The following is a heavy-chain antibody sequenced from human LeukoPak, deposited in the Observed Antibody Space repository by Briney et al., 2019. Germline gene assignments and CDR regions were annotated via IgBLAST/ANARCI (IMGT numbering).Heavy chain of an antibody. D-gene: IGHD6-13*01. Sequence: GGSLRLSCAASGFTFSSYSMNWVRQAPGKGLEWVANIKQDGSEKYYVDSVKGRFTISRDNAKNSLYLQMNSLRAEDTAVYYCARVEDSSSWYFSLGYYYYYMDVWGKGTTVTVSS. J-gene: IGHJ6*03. CDR3: ARVEDSSSWYFSLGYYYYYMDV. CDR2: IKQDGSEK. CDR1: GFTFSSYS. V-gene: IGHV3-7*01.